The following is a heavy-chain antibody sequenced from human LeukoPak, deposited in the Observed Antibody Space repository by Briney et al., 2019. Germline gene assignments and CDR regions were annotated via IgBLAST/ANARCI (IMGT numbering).Heavy chain of an antibody. CDR3: ARDRAESQWVVHYWFDP. CDR1: NYTFTNYG. Sequence: ASVKASCKASNYTFTNYGISWVRQAPGQGLEWMRWISAYNGNTNYAQTLQGRVTMTTDTSTSTAYMELRSLRSDDTAVYYCARDRAESQWVVHYWFDPWGQGTLVTVSS. CDR2: ISAYNGNT. V-gene: IGHV1-18*01. D-gene: IGHD6-19*01. J-gene: IGHJ5*02.